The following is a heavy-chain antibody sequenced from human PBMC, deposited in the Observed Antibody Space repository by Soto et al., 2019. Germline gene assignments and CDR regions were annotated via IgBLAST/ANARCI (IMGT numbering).Heavy chain of an antibody. CDR1: GYTFTSYY. CDR2: INPSGGST. V-gene: IGHV1-46*01. D-gene: IGHD6-19*01. Sequence: QVQLVQSGAEVKKPGASVKVSCKASGYTFTSYYMHWVRQAPGQGLEWMGIINPSGGSTSYAQKFQGRVTMTRDTSTSTVYMELSSLRSEDTAVYYCVRDLPKRAVAGHNWFDPWGQGTLVTVSS. J-gene: IGHJ5*02. CDR3: VRDLPKRAVAGHNWFDP.